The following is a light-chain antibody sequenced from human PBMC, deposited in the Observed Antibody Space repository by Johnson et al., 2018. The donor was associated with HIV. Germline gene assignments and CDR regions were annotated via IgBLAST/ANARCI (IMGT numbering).Light chain of an antibody. Sequence: QPVLTQPPSVSAAPGQKVTISCSGSSSNIGNNFVSWYQQLPGTAPKLLIYANNKRPSGIADRFSGSKSGTSATLGITGLQTGDEADYYCGTWDNCLSGYVFGSGTKVTVL. CDR1: SSNIGNNF. CDR3: GTWDNCLSGYV. CDR2: ANN. V-gene: IGLV1-51*02. J-gene: IGLJ1*01.